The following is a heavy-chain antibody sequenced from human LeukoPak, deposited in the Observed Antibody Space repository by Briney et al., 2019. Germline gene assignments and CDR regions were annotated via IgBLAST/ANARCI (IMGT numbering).Heavy chain of an antibody. V-gene: IGHV3-21*01. CDR1: GFTFSSYS. J-gene: IGHJ6*02. CDR2: ISSSSSYI. CDR3: ARDVEYSSGWYQYYYYYGMDV. D-gene: IGHD6-19*01. Sequence: GRSLRLSCAASGFTFSSYSMNWVRQAPGKGLEWVSSISSSSSYIYYADSVKGRFTISRDNAKNSLYLQMNSLRAEDTAVYYCARDVEYSSGWYQYYYYYGMDVWGQGTTVTVSS.